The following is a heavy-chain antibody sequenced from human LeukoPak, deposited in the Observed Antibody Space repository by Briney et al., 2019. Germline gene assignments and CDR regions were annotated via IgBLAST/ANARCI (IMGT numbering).Heavy chain of an antibody. CDR3: ARYGFSAVWQGGWHAFDI. CDR1: GYTFTIYY. CDR2: INPTTGDT. J-gene: IGHJ3*02. D-gene: IGHD2-15*01. V-gene: IGHV1-46*01. Sequence: ASVKVSFKASGYTFTIYYIHWVRQAPGQGLEWMGIINPTTGDTTYAQKFQGRLTMTRDMSTSTVYMELSSLTSEDTAVFYCARYGFSAVWQGGWHAFDIWGQGTVVTVSS.